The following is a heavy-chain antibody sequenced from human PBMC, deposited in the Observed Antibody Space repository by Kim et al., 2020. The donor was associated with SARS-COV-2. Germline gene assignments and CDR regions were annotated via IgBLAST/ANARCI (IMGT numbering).Heavy chain of an antibody. J-gene: IGHJ6*02. CDR2: LTAHDVVT. CDR3: GLHSQADGGSLDV. V-gene: IGHV3-23*01. CDR1: GFDFDNFA. Sequence: GGSLRLSCAASGFDFDNFAMSWVRQAPGKGLEWVSRLTAHDVVTYYADSVEGRFTISRDTSKATLLLQIPSVGDADTSYCYRGLHSQADGGSLDVCGRG. D-gene: IGHD2-8*02.